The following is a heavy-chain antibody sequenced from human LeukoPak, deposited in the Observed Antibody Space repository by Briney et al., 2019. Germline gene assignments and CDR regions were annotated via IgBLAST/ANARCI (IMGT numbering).Heavy chain of an antibody. J-gene: IGHJ4*02. Sequence: SETLSLTCTVSGAYINSYYWSWIRQPPGKGLEWIGYIYYSGSTNYNPSLKSRVTISKDTSKNQFSLKLSSVTAADTAVYYCAREAHCSGGSCYYADYWGQGNLVTVSS. CDR2: IYYSGST. D-gene: IGHD2-15*01. CDR3: AREAHCSGGSCYYADY. V-gene: IGHV4-59*01. CDR1: GAYINSYY.